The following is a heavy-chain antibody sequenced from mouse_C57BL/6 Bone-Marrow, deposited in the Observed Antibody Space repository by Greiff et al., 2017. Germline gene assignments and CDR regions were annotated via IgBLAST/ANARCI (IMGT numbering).Heavy chain of an antibody. CDR2: IRSKSNNYAT. V-gene: IGHV10-1*01. J-gene: IGHJ3*01. D-gene: IGHD2-5*01. Sequence: DVHLVESGGGLVQPKGSLKLSCAASGFSFNTYAMNWVRQAPGKGLEWVARIRSKSNNYATYYADSVKDRFTISRDDSESMVYLQMNSLKTEDTAMYYCVSQLVTFAYWGQGTLVTVSA. CDR1: GFSFNTYA. CDR3: VSQLVTFAY.